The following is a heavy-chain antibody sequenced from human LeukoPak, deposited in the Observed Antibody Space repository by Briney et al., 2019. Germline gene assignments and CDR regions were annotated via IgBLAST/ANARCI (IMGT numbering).Heavy chain of an antibody. CDR2: LNPHSGGT. CDR1: GYTLRDYY. Sequence: ASVKVSCKASGYTLRDYYISWVRQAPGQGLEWLGWLNPHSGGTNYAQKFQGRVTLTSDTSTSTAYMELSLLTSDDTAIYCCARGLRIINGLDVWGQGTTVIVSS. D-gene: IGHD2-15*01. CDR3: ARGLRIINGLDV. V-gene: IGHV1-2*02. J-gene: IGHJ6*02.